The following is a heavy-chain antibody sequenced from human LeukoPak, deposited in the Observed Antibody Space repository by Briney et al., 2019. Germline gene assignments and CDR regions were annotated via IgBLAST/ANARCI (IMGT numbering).Heavy chain of an antibody. CDR2: ISSSGEST. Sequence: GGSLRLSCAASGFSFSSYEMSWVRQAPGKGLEWVSTISSSGESTYYAYSVKGRFTISRDNSKNTLYLQMSSLRAEDTAVYYCAKGGSSWSRFDYWGQGTLVTVSS. CDR1: GFSFSSYE. D-gene: IGHD6-13*01. V-gene: IGHV3-23*01. J-gene: IGHJ4*02. CDR3: AKGGSSWSRFDY.